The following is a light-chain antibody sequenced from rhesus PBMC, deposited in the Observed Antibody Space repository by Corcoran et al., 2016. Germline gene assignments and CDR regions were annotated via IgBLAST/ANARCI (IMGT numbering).Light chain of an antibody. CDR1: ENVNNY. CDR3: QHGYGTPFT. CDR2: KAS. Sequence: DIQMTQSPSSLSASVGDRVTITCRASENVNNYLNWYQQKPGKAPTLLIYKASTLQSGVPSRFSGSGSVTDYTFTSSSRQPEDVATYYCQHGYGTPFTFGPGTKLDIK. V-gene: IGKV1-74*01. J-gene: IGKJ3*01.